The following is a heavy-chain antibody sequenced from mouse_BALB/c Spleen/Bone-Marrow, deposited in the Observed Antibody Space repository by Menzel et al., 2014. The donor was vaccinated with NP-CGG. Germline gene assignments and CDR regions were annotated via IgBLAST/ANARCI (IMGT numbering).Heavy chain of an antibody. Sequence: EVQRVESGGELVQPKGSLKLSCAASGFTFNTNAMNWVRQAPGKGLEWVARIRSKSNNYATYYADSVKDRFTISRDDSQSMLNLQMNNLETEDTAMHYCVRERDVMDYWGQGTSVTVSS. J-gene: IGHJ4*01. CDR1: GFTFNTNA. V-gene: IGHV10S3*01. CDR3: VRERDVMDY. CDR2: IRSKSNNYAT.